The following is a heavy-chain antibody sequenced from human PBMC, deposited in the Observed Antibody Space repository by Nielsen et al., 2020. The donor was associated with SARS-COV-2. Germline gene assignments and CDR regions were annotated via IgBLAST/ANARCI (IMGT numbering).Heavy chain of an antibody. CDR1: GGSISSYH. CDR2: IYYSGST. Sequence: SETLSLTCTVSGGSISSYHWNWIRQSPGKGLEWIGYIYYSGSTNYNPSLKGRVTISVDTSKNQFSLKLTSVTAADTAVYYCASSSGWYAMVDFWGLGTLVTVSS. CDR3: ASSSGWYAMVDF. V-gene: IGHV4-59*01. J-gene: IGHJ4*02. D-gene: IGHD6-19*01.